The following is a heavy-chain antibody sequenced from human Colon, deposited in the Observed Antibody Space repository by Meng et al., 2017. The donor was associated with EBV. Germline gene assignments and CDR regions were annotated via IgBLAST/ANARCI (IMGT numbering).Heavy chain of an antibody. D-gene: IGHD3-10*01. CDR1: GGSVRDYY. Sequence: QGQIPAWGAGPVTPSETLSRSLAVFGGSVRDYYWTGIRHPPGKGLEWIGEIDHRGNTKYNPSLKSRVTISLDTSKKQFSLKVSSVTAADSAVYYCARRGPSGNFSPWSQGALVTVSS. J-gene: IGHJ5*02. V-gene: IGHV4-34*01. CDR2: IDHRGNT. CDR3: ARRGPSGNFSP.